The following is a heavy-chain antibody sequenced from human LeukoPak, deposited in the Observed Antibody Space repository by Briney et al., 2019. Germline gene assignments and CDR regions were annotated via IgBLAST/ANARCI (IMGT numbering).Heavy chain of an antibody. CDR1: GESINPYY. V-gene: IGHV4-4*07. J-gene: IGHJ6*03. CDR2: IYKSGST. Sequence: SETLSLTCTVSGESINPYYWNWIRQPAGKGLEWIGHIYKSGSTNYNPSLKSRVTMSLDTSKNQLSLKLRSVTAADTAVYFCARSFLDYMDVWGKGTTVTVSS. CDR3: ARSFLDYMDV. D-gene: IGHD2/OR15-2a*01.